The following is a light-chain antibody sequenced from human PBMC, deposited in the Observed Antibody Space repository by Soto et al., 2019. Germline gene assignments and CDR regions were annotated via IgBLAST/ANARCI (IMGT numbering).Light chain of an antibody. CDR3: QQYVHWPPGT. CDR2: DTS. J-gene: IGKJ1*01. Sequence: EIVVTQSPATLSVSPGERVTLSCRGSQSVSSSLAWYQQRPGQAPRLLIYDTSTRAPGIAARFSGSGSGTEFTLTISSLQSEDVAVYYCQQYVHWPPGTFGQGTTVEIK. V-gene: IGKV3-15*01. CDR1: QSVSSS.